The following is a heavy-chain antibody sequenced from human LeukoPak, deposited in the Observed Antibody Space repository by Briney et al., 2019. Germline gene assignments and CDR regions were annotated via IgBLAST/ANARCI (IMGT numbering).Heavy chain of an antibody. CDR3: GSLTVVARDH. Sequence: RPGVSLRLSCAASGFSFSTHWMHWVRQAPGKGLVYVAQIKSDGSATAYADSVKGRFTISRDNAKNTLYLEMSSLRAEDTAVYYCGSLTVVARDHWGQGTLVTVSS. J-gene: IGHJ4*02. CDR1: GFSFSTHW. V-gene: IGHV3-74*01. CDR2: IKSDGSAT. D-gene: IGHD3-22*01.